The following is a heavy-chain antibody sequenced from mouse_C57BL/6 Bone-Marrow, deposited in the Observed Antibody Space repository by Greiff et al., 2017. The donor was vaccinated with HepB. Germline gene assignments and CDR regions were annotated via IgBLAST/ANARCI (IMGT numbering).Heavy chain of an antibody. CDR3: ARDLTGSPYAMGY. D-gene: IGHD4-1*01. V-gene: IGHV7-1*01. CDR1: GFTFSDFY. J-gene: IGHJ4*01. Sequence: EVKVVESGGGLVQSGRSLRLSCATSGFTFSDFYMEWVRQAPGKGLEWIAASRNKANDYTTEYSASVKGRFIVSRDTSQSIHYLQMNALRAEDTAIYYCARDLTGSPYAMGYWGQGTSVTVSS. CDR2: SRNKANDYTT.